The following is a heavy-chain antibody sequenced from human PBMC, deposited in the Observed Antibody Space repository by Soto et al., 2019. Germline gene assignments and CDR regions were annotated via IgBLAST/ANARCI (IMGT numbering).Heavy chain of an antibody. CDR3: ATGVVVVAAPVTFDY. CDR2: FDPEDGET. CDR1: GYTLTELS. J-gene: IGHJ4*02. Sequence: ASVKVSCKVSGYTLTELSMHWVRQAPGKGLEWMGGFDPEDGETIYAQKFQGRVTMTEDTSTDTAYMELSSLRSEDTAVYYCATGVVVVAAPVTFDYWGQGTLVTVSS. D-gene: IGHD2-15*01. V-gene: IGHV1-24*01.